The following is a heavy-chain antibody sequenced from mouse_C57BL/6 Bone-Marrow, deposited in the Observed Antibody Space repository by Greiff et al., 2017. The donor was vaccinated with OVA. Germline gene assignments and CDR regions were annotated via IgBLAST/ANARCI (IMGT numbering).Heavy chain of an antibody. J-gene: IGHJ4*01. Sequence: EVKLVESGGGLVQPGGSLKLSCAASGFTFSDYYMYWVRQTPEKRLEWVAYISNGGGSTYYPDTVKGRFTISRDNAKNTLYLQMSRLKSEDTAMYYCARQTTVVALYAMDYWGQGTSVTVSS. D-gene: IGHD1-1*01. V-gene: IGHV5-12*01. CDR2: ISNGGGST. CDR3: ARQTTVVALYAMDY. CDR1: GFTFSDYY.